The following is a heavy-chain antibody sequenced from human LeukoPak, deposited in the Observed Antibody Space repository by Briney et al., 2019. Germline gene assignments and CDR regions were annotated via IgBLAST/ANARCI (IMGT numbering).Heavy chain of an antibody. J-gene: IGHJ4*02. V-gene: IGHV3-23*01. CDR3: AKDKAGSTAYFFDY. D-gene: IGHD6-13*01. CDR1: GFTFSSYA. Sequence: GGSLRLSCAASGFTFSSYAMTWVRQARGKGLEWVSAISGSGGDTYYADSVKRPFTISRDNSKNSLYLQLNSLRAEDTAVYYCAKDKAGSTAYFFDYWGQGTLVTVSS. CDR2: ISGSGGDT.